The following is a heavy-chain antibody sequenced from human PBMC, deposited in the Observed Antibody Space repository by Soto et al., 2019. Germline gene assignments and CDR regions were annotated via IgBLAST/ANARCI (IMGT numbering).Heavy chain of an antibody. Sequence: EVQLLESGGGLVQPGGSLRLSCAASGFTLSNYGMNWVRQAPGKGLEWVSGISGSDGSTYYADSVKGRFTIDRDNSKNTLYLQMNTRRAEEKAVYHCAKDKYSAWGRGTLLTVSS. V-gene: IGHV3-23*01. D-gene: IGHD2-15*01. CDR3: AKDKYSA. CDR2: ISGSDGST. J-gene: IGHJ4*02. CDR1: GFTLSNYG.